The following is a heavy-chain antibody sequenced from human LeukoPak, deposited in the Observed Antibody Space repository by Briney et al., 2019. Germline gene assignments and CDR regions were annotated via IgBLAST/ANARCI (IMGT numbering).Heavy chain of an antibody. Sequence: GASVKVSCKASGYTFTSYGISWVRQAPGQGLEWMGWISAYNGKTNYAQKLQGRVTMTTDTSTSTAYMELRSLRSGEAAVSYCARDLLTFGGVIGSTQALEYFQNWGQGTMVTVSS. CDR1: GYTFTSYG. CDR3: ARDLLTFGGVIGSTQALEYFQN. J-gene: IGHJ1*01. D-gene: IGHD3-16*02. CDR2: ISAYNGKT. V-gene: IGHV1-18*01.